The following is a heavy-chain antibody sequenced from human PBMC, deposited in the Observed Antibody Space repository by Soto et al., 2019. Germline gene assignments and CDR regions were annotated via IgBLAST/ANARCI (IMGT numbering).Heavy chain of an antibody. CDR3: AREGGSYYRTLDS. V-gene: IGHV3-30-3*01. Sequence: QVQLVESGGGVVQPGRSLRLSCAASGFTFSSYARHWVRQAPGKGLEWVAVISYDGSNKYYADSVKGRFTISRDNSKNTLYLQMNSLRAEDTAVYYCAREGGSYYRTLDSWGQGTLVTVSS. D-gene: IGHD1-26*01. CDR1: GFTFSSYA. CDR2: ISYDGSNK. J-gene: IGHJ5*01.